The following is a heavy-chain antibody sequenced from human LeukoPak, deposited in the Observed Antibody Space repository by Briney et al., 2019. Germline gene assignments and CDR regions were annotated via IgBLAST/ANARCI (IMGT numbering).Heavy chain of an antibody. CDR2: IWYDGSNK. CDR1: GFTFSSYG. V-gene: IGHV3-33*01. CDR3: ARGAYDFWSGAEDY. J-gene: IGHJ4*02. Sequence: GRSLRLSCAASGFTFSSYGMHWVRQAPGKGLEWVAGIWYDGSNKYYADSVKGRFTISRDNSKNTLYLQMNSLRAEDTAVYYCARGAYDFWSGAEDYWGQGTLVTVSS. D-gene: IGHD3-3*01.